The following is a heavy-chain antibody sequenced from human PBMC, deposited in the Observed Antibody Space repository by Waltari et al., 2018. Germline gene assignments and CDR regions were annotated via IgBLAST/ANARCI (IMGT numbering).Heavy chain of an antibody. J-gene: IGHJ6*02. CDR1: GGSISSSSYY. V-gene: IGHV1-2*06. CDR2: INPNSGGT. CDR3: ARVQQLVEYYGMDV. D-gene: IGHD6-6*01. Sequence: QLQLQESGPGLVKPSETLSLTCTVSGGSISSSSYYWGWIRQPPGKGLEWMGRINPNSGGTNYAQKFQGRVTMTRDTSISTAYMELSRLRSDDTAVYYCARVQQLVEYYGMDVWGQGTTVTVSS.